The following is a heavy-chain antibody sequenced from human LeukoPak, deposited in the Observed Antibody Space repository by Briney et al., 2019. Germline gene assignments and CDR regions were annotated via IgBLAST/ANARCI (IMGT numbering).Heavy chain of an antibody. Sequence: AETLSLTCTVSRGSISTYYWSWIRQPPGKGLEGIGYIYYTWSTNHNPPLKSRVTISSDTSTNPFCMNMSSVPAADTAVYYCARQRGGGDCHAYWGQGTLVTVSS. V-gene: IGHV4-59*08. D-gene: IGHD2-21*02. CDR1: RGSISTYY. CDR3: ARQRGGGDCHAY. CDR2: IYYTWST. J-gene: IGHJ4*02.